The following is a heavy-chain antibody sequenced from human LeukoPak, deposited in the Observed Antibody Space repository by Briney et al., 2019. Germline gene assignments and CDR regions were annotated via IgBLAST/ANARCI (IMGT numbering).Heavy chain of an antibody. D-gene: IGHD3-9*01. CDR2: ISSGRSTI. CDR3: ARVAHFDRGMDV. Sequence: GGSLRLSCAASGFTFSSYSMKWVRQAPGKGLDWLSYISSGRSTIYYADSVKGRFTISRDNTKKTLYLEMNSLRAEDTAVYFCARVAHFDRGMDVWGQGTTVTVSS. J-gene: IGHJ6*02. CDR1: GFTFSSYS. V-gene: IGHV3-48*04.